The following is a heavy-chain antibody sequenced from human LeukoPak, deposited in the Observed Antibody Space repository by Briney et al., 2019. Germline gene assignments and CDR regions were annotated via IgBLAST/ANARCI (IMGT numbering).Heavy chain of an antibody. CDR2: ISSSSSYI. V-gene: IGHV3-21*01. CDR3: ARGERGLYCSSTSCYPVL. CDR1: GFTFSSYS. J-gene: IGHJ4*02. D-gene: IGHD2-2*01. Sequence: RPGGSLRLSCAASGFTFSSYSMNWVRQAPGKGLEWVSSISSSSSYIYYADSVKGRFTISRDNAKNSLYLQMTSLRAEDTAVYYCARGERGLYCSSTSCYPVLGGQGTLVTVSS.